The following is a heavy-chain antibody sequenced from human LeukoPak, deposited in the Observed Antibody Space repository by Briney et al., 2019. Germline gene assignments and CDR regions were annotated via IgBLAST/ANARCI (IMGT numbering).Heavy chain of an antibody. V-gene: IGHV4-4*02. D-gene: IGHD3-22*01. CDR1: GGSISSSNW. J-gene: IGHJ3*02. CDR3: ARGDYYDSSGINAFDI. Sequence: TSETLSLTCAVSGGSISSSNWWSWVRQPPGKGLEWIGEIYHSGSTNYNPSLKSRVTISVDKSKNQFSLKLNSVTAADTAVYFCARGDYYDSSGINAFDIWGQGTMVTVSS. CDR2: IYHSGST.